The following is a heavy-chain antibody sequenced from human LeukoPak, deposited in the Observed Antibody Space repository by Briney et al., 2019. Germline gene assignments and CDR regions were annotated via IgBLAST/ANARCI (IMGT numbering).Heavy chain of an antibody. V-gene: IGHV4-61*02. J-gene: IGHJ5*02. Sequence: SETLSLTCTVSGGSISSGNYYWSWIRQPAGKGLEWIGRIYTSGSTNYNPSLKSRLTISLDTSKNQFSLKLSSVTAADTAVYYCARDHRESFYDFWSAFDPWGQGTLVTVSS. CDR2: IYTSGST. CDR1: GGSISSGNYY. CDR3: ARDHRESFYDFWSAFDP. D-gene: IGHD3-3*01.